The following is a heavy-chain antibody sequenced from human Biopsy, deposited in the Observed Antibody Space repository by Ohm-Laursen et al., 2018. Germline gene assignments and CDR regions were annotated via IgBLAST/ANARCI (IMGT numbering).Heavy chain of an antibody. D-gene: IGHD6-19*01. V-gene: IGHV4-31*01. Sequence: TLSLTCTVSGGSISSGGSYWSWIRQRPGKGLGWIGYIFNSANTYYNPSLKNLITISGNASKNQFSLKLISVTAADTAVYYCAKHGSGWTGDDAFHIWGQGTMVTVSS. CDR2: IFNSANT. J-gene: IGHJ3*02. CDR1: GGSISSGGSY. CDR3: AKHGSGWTGDDAFHI.